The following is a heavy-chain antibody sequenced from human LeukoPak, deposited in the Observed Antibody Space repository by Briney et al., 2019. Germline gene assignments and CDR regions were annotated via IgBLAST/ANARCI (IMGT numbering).Heavy chain of an antibody. CDR3: AKDGGEYYDILTGYYPRLYYMDV. D-gene: IGHD3-9*01. Sequence: GGSLRLSCVASGFTFSTYGMSWVRQAPGKGLEWVSAISGSGGSTYYADSVKGRFTISRDNSKNTLYLQMNSLRAEDKAVYYCAKDGGEYYDILTGYYPRLYYMDVWGKGTTVTISS. J-gene: IGHJ6*03. CDR2: ISGSGGST. V-gene: IGHV3-23*01. CDR1: GFTFSTYG.